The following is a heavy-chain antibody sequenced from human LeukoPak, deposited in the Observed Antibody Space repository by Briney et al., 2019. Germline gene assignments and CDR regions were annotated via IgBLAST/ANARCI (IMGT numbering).Heavy chain of an antibody. V-gene: IGHV3-21*01. CDR2: ITSDSSYV. CDR3: AKSTRAVMAMMDV. Sequence: GGSLRLSCAASGFTFSSYNMNWVRQAPGKGLEWVSSITSDSSYVFYADSVKGRFTISRDNAKNSLYLQMNSLRAEDTAVYFCAKSTRAVMAMMDVWGKGTTVTVSP. D-gene: IGHD3-16*01. CDR1: GFTFSSYN. J-gene: IGHJ6*04.